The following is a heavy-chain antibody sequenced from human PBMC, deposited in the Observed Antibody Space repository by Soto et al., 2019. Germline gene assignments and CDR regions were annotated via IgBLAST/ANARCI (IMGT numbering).Heavy chain of an antibody. J-gene: IGHJ4*02. V-gene: IGHV1-3*01. CDR1: GYTFTSHT. CDR3: AREPEDGVPGDF. CDR2: IIVSHGRP. D-gene: IGHD3-3*01. Sequence: QVQLVQSVAEVKEPGASVKVSFKASGYTFTSHTIHWARQAPGQGLEWMGWIIVSHGRPRIAPHFQGRVTLTTDTSATTAYMELNSLTSEDTAVYFCAREPEDGVPGDFWGQGTLVVVSS.